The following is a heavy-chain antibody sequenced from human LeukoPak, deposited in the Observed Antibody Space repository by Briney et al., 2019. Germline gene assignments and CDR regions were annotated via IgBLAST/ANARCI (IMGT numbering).Heavy chain of an antibody. Sequence: SETLSLTCAVNGGSFSGFYCTWIRQPPGKGLEWMGEVNHSGGTQYNPSLRSRVTLSVDSSNNHFSLKLTSVTAADTAVYYCARGRSHNWFDPWGQGTLVTVSS. J-gene: IGHJ5*02. CDR1: GGSFSGFY. V-gene: IGHV4-34*01. CDR3: ARGRSHNWFDP. CDR2: VNHSGGT.